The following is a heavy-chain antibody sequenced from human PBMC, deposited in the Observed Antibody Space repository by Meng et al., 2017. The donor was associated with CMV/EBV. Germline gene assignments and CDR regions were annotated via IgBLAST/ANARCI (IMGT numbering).Heavy chain of an antibody. D-gene: IGHD3-16*01. CDR3: ARMGYYYGMDV. Sequence: GESLKISCAASGFTFSSYAMSWVRQAPGKGLEWVSSISSSSSYIYYADSVKGRFTISRDNAKNSLYLQMTNMDPVDTATYYCARMGYYYGMDVWGQGTTVTVSS. CDR1: GFTFSSYA. J-gene: IGHJ6*02. V-gene: IGHV3-21*03. CDR2: ISSSSSYI.